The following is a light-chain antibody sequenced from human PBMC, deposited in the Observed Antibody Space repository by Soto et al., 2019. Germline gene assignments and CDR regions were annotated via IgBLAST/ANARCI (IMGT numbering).Light chain of an antibody. J-gene: IGLJ2*01. CDR3: SSYTSIITVV. CDR2: EVS. Sequence: QSALTQPPSASGSPGQSVTISCTGTSSDVGGYNYVSWYQQHPGKAPKLMIYEVSKRPSGVPDRFSGSKSGNTASLTISGLQTEDEADYYCSSYTSIITVVFGGGTKLTVL. V-gene: IGLV2-8*01. CDR1: SSDVGGYNY.